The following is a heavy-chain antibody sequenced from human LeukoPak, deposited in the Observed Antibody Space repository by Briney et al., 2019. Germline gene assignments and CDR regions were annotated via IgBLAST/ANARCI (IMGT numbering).Heavy chain of an antibody. D-gene: IGHD5-12*01. CDR3: AKARGVATFFDY. V-gene: IGHV3-23*01. J-gene: IGHJ4*02. CDR1: GFTFSNYG. CDR2: ISGSGGST. Sequence: GGSLRLSCAASGFTFSNYGMSWVRQAPGKGLEWVSAISGSGGSTYYADSVKGRFTISRDNSKNTLYLQMNSLRAEDTAVYYCAKARGVATFFDYWGQGTLVTVSS.